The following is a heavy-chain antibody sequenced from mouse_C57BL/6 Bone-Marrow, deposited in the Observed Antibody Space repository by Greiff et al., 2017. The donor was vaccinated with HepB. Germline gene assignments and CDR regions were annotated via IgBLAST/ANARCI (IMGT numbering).Heavy chain of an antibody. CDR3: ARSWLLPYAMDY. CDR1: GYTFTDYY. D-gene: IGHD2-3*01. V-gene: IGHV1-26*01. Sequence: VQLQQSGPELVKPGASVKISCKASGYTFTDYYMNWVKQSHGKSLEWIGDINPNNGGTSYNQKFKGKATLTVDKSSSTAYMELRSLTSEDSAVYYCARSWLLPYAMDYWGQGTSVTVSS. J-gene: IGHJ4*01. CDR2: INPNNGGT.